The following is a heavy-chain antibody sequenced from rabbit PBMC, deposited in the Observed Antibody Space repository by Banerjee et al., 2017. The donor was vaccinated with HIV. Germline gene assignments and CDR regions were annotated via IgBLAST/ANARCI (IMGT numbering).Heavy chain of an antibody. CDR1: GFSFSSSNW. J-gene: IGHJ4*01. CDR2: RYADSSGTNT. Sequence: QSLEESGGDLVRPGAPRTLTGTASGFSFSSSNWICWVRQAPGKGLEWIACRYADSSGTNTYYASWAKGRFTLSKTSSTTVTLQMTSLTAADTATYFCAREDYVGSNYWVFNLWGPGTLVTVS. V-gene: IGHV1S40*01. D-gene: IGHD8-1*01. CDR3: AREDYVGSNYWVFNL.